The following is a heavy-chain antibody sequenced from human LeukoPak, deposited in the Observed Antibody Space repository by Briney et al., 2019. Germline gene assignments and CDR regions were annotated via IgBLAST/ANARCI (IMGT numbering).Heavy chain of an antibody. J-gene: IGHJ6*02. CDR3: ARGPVGVTARTYYYYGMDV. Sequence: GGSLRLSCAASGFTFSSYAMSWVRQAPGKGLEWVSAISGSGGSTYYADSVKGRFTISRDNSKNTLYLQMNSLRAEDTAVYYCARGPVGVTARTYYYYGMDVWGQGTTVTVSS. D-gene: IGHD2-21*02. CDR1: GFTFSSYA. V-gene: IGHV3-23*01. CDR2: ISGSGGST.